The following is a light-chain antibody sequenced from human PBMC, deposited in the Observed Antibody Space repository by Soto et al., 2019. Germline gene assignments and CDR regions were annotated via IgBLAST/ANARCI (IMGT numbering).Light chain of an antibody. Sequence: QSALTQPASVSGSPGQSITISCTGTNSDFSFYNYVSWYQHHPGKAPKLLIYQVSHRPSGVSSHFSGSKSGNTASLTISGLQPEDEADYYCSSFTGSTTVIFVGGTKLTVL. J-gene: IGLJ2*01. CDR1: NSDFSFYNY. V-gene: IGLV2-14*01. CDR2: QVS. CDR3: SSFTGSTTVI.